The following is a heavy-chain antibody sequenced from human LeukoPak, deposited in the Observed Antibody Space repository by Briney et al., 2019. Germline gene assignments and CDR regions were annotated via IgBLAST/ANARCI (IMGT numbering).Heavy chain of an antibody. CDR2: IIPILGIA. Sequence: GASVKVSCKASGGTFSSYAISWVRQAPGQGLEWMGRIIPILGIANYAQKFRGRVTITADKSTSTAYMELSSLRSEDTAVYYCARDRDSSGYSDAFDIWGQGTMVTVSS. CDR1: GGTFSSYA. J-gene: IGHJ3*02. D-gene: IGHD3-22*01. V-gene: IGHV1-69*04. CDR3: ARDRDSSGYSDAFDI.